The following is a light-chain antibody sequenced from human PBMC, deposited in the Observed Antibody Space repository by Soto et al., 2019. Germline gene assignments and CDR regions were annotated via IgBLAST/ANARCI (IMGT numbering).Light chain of an antibody. J-gene: IGLJ2*01. Sequence: QSVVTQPPSASGTPGQRVTISCSGSSSNIGSNSVNWYQHLPVTAPKLLIYSNNQRPSGVPDRLSGSKSGTSASLAISGLQSEDEADYDCASWDDSLNGVIFGGGTKLTVL. CDR1: SSNIGSNS. CDR2: SNN. CDR3: ASWDDSLNGVI. V-gene: IGLV1-44*01.